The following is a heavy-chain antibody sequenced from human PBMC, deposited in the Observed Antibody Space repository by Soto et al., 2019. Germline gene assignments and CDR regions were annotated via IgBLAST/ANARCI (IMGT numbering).Heavy chain of an antibody. CDR3: ARGGYCSSTSCSRRAFDI. Sequence: GGSLRLSCAASGFTFSSYGMHWVRQAPGKGLEWVAIIWSDGSNKYYADSVKGRFTISRDNSKNTLYLQMNSLRAEDTAVYYFARGGYCSSTSCSRRAFDIWGQGTMVTVSS. J-gene: IGHJ3*02. CDR1: GFTFSSYG. D-gene: IGHD2-2*01. V-gene: IGHV3-33*01. CDR2: IWSDGSNK.